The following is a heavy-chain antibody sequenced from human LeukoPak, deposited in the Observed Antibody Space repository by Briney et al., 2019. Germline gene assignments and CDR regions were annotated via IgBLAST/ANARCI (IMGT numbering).Heavy chain of an antibody. V-gene: IGHV4-34*01. Sequence: SETLSLTCAVYGGSFSGYYWSWIRQPPGKGLEWIGEINHSGSTNYNPSLKSRVTISADTSKNQFSLKLSSVTAADTAVYYCARGGYNSRRDNWFDPWGQGTLVTVSS. D-gene: IGHD5-12*01. CDR2: INHSGST. CDR1: GGSFSGYY. CDR3: ARGGYNSRRDNWFDP. J-gene: IGHJ5*02.